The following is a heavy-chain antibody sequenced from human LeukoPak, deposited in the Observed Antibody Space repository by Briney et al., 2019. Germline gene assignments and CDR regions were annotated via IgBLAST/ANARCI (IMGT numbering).Heavy chain of an antibody. CDR2: IYTSGIT. CDR1: GGSISSYY. Sequence: KSSETLSLTCTVSGGSISSYYWSWIRQPAGKGLEWIGRIYTSGITNYNPSLKSRVTMSVDASKNQFSLKLSSVTAADTAVYYCARDTRGSYLYYYYYYGMDVWGQGTTVTVSS. V-gene: IGHV4-4*07. D-gene: IGHD3-16*02. CDR3: ARDTRGSYLYYYYYYGMDV. J-gene: IGHJ6*02.